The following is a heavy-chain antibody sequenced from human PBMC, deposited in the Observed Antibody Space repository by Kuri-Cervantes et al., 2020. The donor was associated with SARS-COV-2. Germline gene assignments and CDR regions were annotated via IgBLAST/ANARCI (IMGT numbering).Heavy chain of an antibody. D-gene: IGHD7-27*01. Sequence: GGSLRLSCTASGFIFSDYYMTWNRQAPGKGLEWVSNIGPSGTTKYYADPVKGRFTISRDNAKNSLYLQMSSLRAEDTAVYYCARDLRLGKSLDYWGQGTLVTVSS. CDR3: ARDLRLGKSLDY. CDR2: IGPSGTTK. V-gene: IGHV3-11*04. CDR1: GFIFSDYY. J-gene: IGHJ4*02.